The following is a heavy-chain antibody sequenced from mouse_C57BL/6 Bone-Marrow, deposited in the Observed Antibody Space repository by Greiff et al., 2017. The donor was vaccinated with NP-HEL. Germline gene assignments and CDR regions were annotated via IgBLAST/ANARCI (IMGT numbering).Heavy chain of an antibody. V-gene: IGHV1-55*01. CDR2: IYPGSGST. CDR1: GYTFTSYW. Sequence: QVQLKQPGAELVKPGASVKMSCKASGYTFTSYWITWVKQRPGQGLEWIGDIYPGSGSTNYNEKFKSKATLTVDTSSSTAYMQLSSLTSEVSAVYYCAGTTVVPWYFDVWGTGTTVTVSS. D-gene: IGHD1-1*01. J-gene: IGHJ1*03. CDR3: AGTTVVPWYFDV.